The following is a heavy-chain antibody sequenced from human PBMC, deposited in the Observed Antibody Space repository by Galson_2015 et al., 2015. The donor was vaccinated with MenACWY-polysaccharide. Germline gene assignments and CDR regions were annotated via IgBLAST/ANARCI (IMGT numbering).Heavy chain of an antibody. CDR3: ARVLTHWYCDL. J-gene: IGHJ2*01. Sequence: SLRLSCAASGFSFGTSWTTWFRRAPGKGLEWVANIAPDGSEMFYVHSVKGRFTISRDNARNSLYLQMHSLRADDTAEYYCARVLTHWYCDLWGRGTLVTVSP. V-gene: IGHV3-7*01. D-gene: IGHD4-23*01. CDR2: IAPDGSEM. CDR1: GFSFGTSW.